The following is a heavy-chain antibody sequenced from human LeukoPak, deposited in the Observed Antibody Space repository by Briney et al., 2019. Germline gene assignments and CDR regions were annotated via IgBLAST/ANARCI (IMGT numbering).Heavy chain of an antibody. D-gene: IGHD3-3*01. J-gene: IGHJ6*04. CDR2: IIPIFGTA. V-gene: IGHV1-69*13. CDR1: GGTLSSYA. Sequence: SVKVSCKASGGTLSSYAISWVRQAPGQGLEWMGGIIPIFGTANYAQKFQGRVTITADESTSTAYMELSSLRSEDTAVYYCASGEGDFWSGYPLAMDVWGKGTTVTVSS. CDR3: ASGEGDFWSGYPLAMDV.